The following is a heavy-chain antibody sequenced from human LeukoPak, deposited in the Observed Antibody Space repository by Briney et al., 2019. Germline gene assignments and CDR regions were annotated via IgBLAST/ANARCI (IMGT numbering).Heavy chain of an antibody. Sequence: SETLSLTCTVSGGSISSYYWSWIRQPPGKGLEWIGYIYYSGSTNYNPSLGSRVTISVHTSNNQFSLQLTSVTAADTAVYYCARDLPGTSFFDYWGQGTLVTVSS. CDR1: GGSISSYY. V-gene: IGHV4-59*01. J-gene: IGHJ4*02. CDR3: ARDLPGTSFFDY. D-gene: IGHD2-2*01. CDR2: IYYSGST.